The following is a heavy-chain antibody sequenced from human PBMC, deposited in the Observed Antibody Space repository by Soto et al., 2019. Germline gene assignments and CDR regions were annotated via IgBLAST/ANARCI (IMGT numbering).Heavy chain of an antibody. V-gene: IGHV3-9*01. CDR3: AKDRSSGSPYYGMEF. Sequence: GWSLRLSCAASGFTFGDYAMHLVRQVPGKGLEWVSGFKWNSGDVGYADSVKGRFTISRDNAKNSLYLQMNSLRPEDTAVYYCAKDRSSGSPYYGMEFWGEGTMVTVSS. CDR2: FKWNSGDV. J-gene: IGHJ6*02. CDR1: GFTFGDYA. D-gene: IGHD3-10*01.